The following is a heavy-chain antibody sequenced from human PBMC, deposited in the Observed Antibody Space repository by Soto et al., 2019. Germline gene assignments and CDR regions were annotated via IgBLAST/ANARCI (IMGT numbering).Heavy chain of an antibody. D-gene: IGHD5-12*01. CDR1: GYTVTGYY. V-gene: IGHV1-18*04. J-gene: IGHJ4*02. CDR3: ARDSGYDGRIEY. Sequence: GASVKVSCKASGYTVTGYYMHWVRQAPGQGLEWMGWISAYNGNTNYAQKLQGRVTMTTDISTSTAYMELRSLRSDDTAVYYCARDSGYDGRIEYWGQGTLVTVSS. CDR2: ISAYNGNT.